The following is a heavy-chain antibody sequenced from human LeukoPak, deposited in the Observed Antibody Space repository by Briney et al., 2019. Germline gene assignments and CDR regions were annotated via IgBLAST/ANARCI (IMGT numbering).Heavy chain of an antibody. Sequence: GGSLRLSCAVSGFTVSSIYMSWVRQAPGKGLEWVSFIYSDGNTYYADSVKGRFTLSRDSSRNTLYLQMNSLGAEDTAVYYCAKDTQYSGYYDCWGQGTLVAVSS. J-gene: IGHJ4*02. V-gene: IGHV3-53*01. CDR1: GFTVSSIY. CDR2: IYSDGNT. CDR3: AKDTQYSGYYDC. D-gene: IGHD6-6*01.